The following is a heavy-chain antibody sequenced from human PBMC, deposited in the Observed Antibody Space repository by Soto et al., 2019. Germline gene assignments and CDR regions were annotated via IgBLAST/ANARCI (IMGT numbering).Heavy chain of an antibody. Sequence: PSQTLSLTCAVAGDSVSSNSAAWNWIRQSPSRGLEWLGRTYYRSKWYNDYAVSVKSRITINPDTSKNQFSLQLNSVTPEDTAVYYCARSGRRGYCSGGSCYVDWGQGTLVT. CDR1: GDSVSSNSAA. V-gene: IGHV6-1*01. J-gene: IGHJ4*02. CDR2: TYYRSKWYN. CDR3: ARSGRRGYCSGGSCYVD. D-gene: IGHD2-15*01.